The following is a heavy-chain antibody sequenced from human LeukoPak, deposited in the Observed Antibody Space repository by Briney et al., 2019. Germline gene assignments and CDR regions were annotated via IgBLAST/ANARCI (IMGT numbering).Heavy chain of an antibody. V-gene: IGHV1-69*13. D-gene: IGHD3-10*01. CDR2: IIPIFGTA. J-gene: IGHJ4*02. Sequence: AASVKVSCKASGGTFSSYAISWVRQAPGQGLEWMGGIIPIFGTANYAQKFQGRVTITADESTSTAYMELSSLRSEDTAVYYCARAAYYYGSGSYAGGDYFDYWGQGTLVTVSS. CDR1: GGTFSSYA. CDR3: ARAAYYYGSGSYAGGDYFDY.